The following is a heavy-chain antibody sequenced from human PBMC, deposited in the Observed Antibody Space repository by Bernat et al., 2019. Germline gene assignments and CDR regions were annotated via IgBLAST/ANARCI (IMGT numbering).Heavy chain of an antibody. D-gene: IGHD2-15*01. CDR3: ARASWSGGPTPFDL. Sequence: EVQLVESGGGLVQPGGSLRLTCAASASGFTFSSYSMSWVRQAPGKGLEWVANIKQDGSEKYYVDYVKGRFTISRDNAKNSLYLQMISLRAEDTAVYYCARASWSGGPTPFDLWGQGTLVTVSS. J-gene: IGHJ4*02. CDR2: IKQDGSEK. CDR1: GFTFSSYS. V-gene: IGHV3-7*03.